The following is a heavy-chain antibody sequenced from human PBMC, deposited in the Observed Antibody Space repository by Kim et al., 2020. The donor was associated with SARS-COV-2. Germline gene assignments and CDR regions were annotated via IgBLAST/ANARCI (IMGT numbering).Heavy chain of an antibody. V-gene: IGHV4-34*01. CDR2: INHSGST. Sequence: SETLSLTCAVYGGSFSGYYWSWIRQPPGKGLEWIGEINHSGSTNYNPSLKSRVTISVDTSKNQFSLKLSSVTAADTAVYYCARVTPTGIVGATPWHDAFDILGQGTMVTVSS. J-gene: IGHJ3*02. CDR3: ARVTPTGIVGATPWHDAFDI. D-gene: IGHD1-26*01. CDR1: GGSFSGYY.